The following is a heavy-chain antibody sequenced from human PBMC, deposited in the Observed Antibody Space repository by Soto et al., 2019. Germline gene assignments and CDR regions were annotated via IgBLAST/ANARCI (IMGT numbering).Heavy chain of an antibody. CDR1: GFTFSSYS. V-gene: IGHV3-48*01. CDR3: ARVPTDSSGYYRAY. CDR2: ISSSSSTI. J-gene: IGHJ4*02. Sequence: PGGSLRLSCAASGFTFSSYSLNWVRQAPGKGLEWVSYISSSSSTIYYADSVKGRFTISRDNAKNSLYLQMNSLRAEDTAVYYCARVPTDSSGYYRAYWGQGTLVTVSS. D-gene: IGHD3-22*01.